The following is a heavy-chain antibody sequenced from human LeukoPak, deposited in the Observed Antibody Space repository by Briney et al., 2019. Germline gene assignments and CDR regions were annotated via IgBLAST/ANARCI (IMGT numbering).Heavy chain of an antibody. V-gene: IGHV4-59*01. CDR3: ARAGDSSGYYFNWFDP. J-gene: IGHJ5*02. CDR1: GGSISGYY. D-gene: IGHD3-22*01. CDR2: IYYRGST. Sequence: KPSETLSLTCTVSGGSISGYYWSWIRQPPGKGLEWIGCIYYRGSTNYNPSLKSRVTISVDTSKNQSSLKLSSVTAADTAVYYCARAGDSSGYYFNWFDPWGQGTLVTVSS.